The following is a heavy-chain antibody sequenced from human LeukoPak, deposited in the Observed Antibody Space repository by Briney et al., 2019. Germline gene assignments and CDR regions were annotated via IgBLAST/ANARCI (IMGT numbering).Heavy chain of an antibody. J-gene: IGHJ4*02. D-gene: IGHD3-16*02. CDR2: ISGSGGST. CDR1: GFTFSSYS. Sequence: GGSLRLSCAASGFTFSSYSMNWVRQAPGKGLEWVSAISGSGGSTYYADSVKGRFTISRDNSKNTLYLQMNSLRAEDTAVYYCAKDRDYVWGSYRKFDYWGQGTLVTVSS. V-gene: IGHV3-23*01. CDR3: AKDRDYVWGSYRKFDY.